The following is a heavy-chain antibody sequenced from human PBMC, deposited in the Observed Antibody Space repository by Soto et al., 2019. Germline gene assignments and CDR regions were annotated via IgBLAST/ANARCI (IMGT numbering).Heavy chain of an antibody. Sequence: ASVKVSCKASGGTFSSYAISWVRQAPGQGLEWMGGIIPIFGTANYAQKFQGRVTITADKSTSTAYMELSSLRSEDTAVYYCARGPDYGGPYYYYGMDVWGQGTTVTVSS. CDR1: GGTFSSYA. V-gene: IGHV1-69*06. CDR3: ARGPDYGGPYYYYGMDV. J-gene: IGHJ6*02. CDR2: IIPIFGTA. D-gene: IGHD4-17*01.